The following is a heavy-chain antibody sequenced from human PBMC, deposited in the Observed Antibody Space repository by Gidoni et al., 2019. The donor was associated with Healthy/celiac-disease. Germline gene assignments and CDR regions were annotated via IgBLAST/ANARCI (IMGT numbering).Heavy chain of an antibody. D-gene: IGHD3-10*01. CDR2: IIPILGIA. CDR3: ARITRSDYGSGLAFDY. J-gene: IGHJ4*02. Sequence: QLVQAGAEVKKPGSSVKVRCKASGGTLSRYAISWVRQAPGQGLEWMGRIIPILGIANYAQKFQGRVTITADKSTSTAYMELSSLRSEDTAVYYCARITRSDYGSGLAFDYWGQGTLVTVSS. CDR1: GGTLSRYA. V-gene: IGHV1-69*04.